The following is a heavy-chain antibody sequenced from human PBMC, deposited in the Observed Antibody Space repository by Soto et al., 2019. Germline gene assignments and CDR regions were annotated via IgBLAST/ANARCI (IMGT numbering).Heavy chain of an antibody. CDR3: ARVYYDILTGPYDY. J-gene: IGHJ4*02. Sequence: GGSLRLSCAASGFTFSSYAMHWVRQAPGKGLEWVAVISYDGSNKYYADSVKGRFTISRDNSKNTLYLQMNSLRAEDTAVYYCARVYYDILTGPYDYWGQGTLVNVSS. CDR2: ISYDGSNK. V-gene: IGHV3-30-3*01. D-gene: IGHD3-9*01. CDR1: GFTFSSYA.